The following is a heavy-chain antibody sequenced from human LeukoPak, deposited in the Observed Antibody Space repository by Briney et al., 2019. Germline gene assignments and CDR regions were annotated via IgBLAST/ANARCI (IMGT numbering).Heavy chain of an antibody. CDR1: GGSISGYY. D-gene: IGHD6-13*01. V-gene: IGHV4-59*12. CDR2: IYYSGST. CDR3: ASLGIAAAGTS. J-gene: IGHJ5*02. Sequence: KTSETLSLTCTVSGGSISGYYWSWIRQPPGKGLGWIGYIYYSGSTNYNPSLKSRVTISVDTSKNQFSLKLSSVTAADTAVYYCASLGIAAAGTSWGQGTLVTVSS.